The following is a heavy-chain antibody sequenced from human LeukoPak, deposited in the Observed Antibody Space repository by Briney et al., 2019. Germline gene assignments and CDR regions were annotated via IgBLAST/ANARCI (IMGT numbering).Heavy chain of an antibody. Sequence: ASVKVSCKASGYSFTSYAMHWVRQAPGQRLEWMGWINAGNGNTKYSQEFQGRVTITRDTSASTAYMELSSLRSEDMAVYYCARVYLYSSGWYFDYWGQGTLVTVSS. CDR2: INAGNGNT. J-gene: IGHJ4*02. V-gene: IGHV1-3*03. CDR3: ARVYLYSSGWYFDY. CDR1: GYSFTSYA. D-gene: IGHD6-19*01.